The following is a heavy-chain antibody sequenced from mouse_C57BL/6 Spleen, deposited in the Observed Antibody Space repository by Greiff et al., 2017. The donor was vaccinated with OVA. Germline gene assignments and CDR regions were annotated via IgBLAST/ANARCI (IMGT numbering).Heavy chain of an antibody. V-gene: IGHV1-52*01. D-gene: IGHD2-5*01. Sequence: VQLQQPGAELVRPGSSVKLSCKASGYTFTSYWMHWVKQRPIQGLEWIGNIDPSDSETHYNQKFKDKATLTVDKSSSTAYMQLCSLTSEDSAVYYCASAKAYYSNSYYAMDYWGQGTSVTVSS. CDR1: GYTFTSYW. J-gene: IGHJ4*01. CDR2: IDPSDSET. CDR3: ASAKAYYSNSYYAMDY.